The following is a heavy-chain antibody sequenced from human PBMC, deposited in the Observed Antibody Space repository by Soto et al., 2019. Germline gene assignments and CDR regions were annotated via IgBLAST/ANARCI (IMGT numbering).Heavy chain of an antibody. CDR3: AREDDYGYRYINYGLDV. D-gene: IGHD4-17*01. CDR2: ISFDGTKR. J-gene: IGHJ6*02. V-gene: IGHV3-30-3*01. Sequence: GGSLRLSCAASGFTFNIYALHWVRQAPGKGLEWVAVISFDGTKRYYSDSVKGRFTISRDNLKNTLYLQMNNLRVEDAALYFCAREDDYGYRYINYGLDVWGQGTTVTVSS. CDR1: GFTFNIYA.